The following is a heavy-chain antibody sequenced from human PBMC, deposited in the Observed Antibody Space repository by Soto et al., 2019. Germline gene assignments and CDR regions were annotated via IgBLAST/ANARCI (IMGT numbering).Heavy chain of an antibody. CDR1: GLTFSSYG. Sequence: GGSLRLSCAASGLTFSSYGMHWVRPAPGKGLEWVAVIWYDGSNKYYADSVKGRFTISRDNSKNTLYLQMNSLRAEDTAVYYCARKRTGPGIENAFDIWGQGTMVTVSS. J-gene: IGHJ3*02. V-gene: IGHV3-33*01. CDR3: ARKRTGPGIENAFDI. CDR2: IWYDGSNK. D-gene: IGHD6-13*01.